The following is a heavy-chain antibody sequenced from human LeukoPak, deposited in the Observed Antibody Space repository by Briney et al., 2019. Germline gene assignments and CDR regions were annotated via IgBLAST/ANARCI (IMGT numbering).Heavy chain of an antibody. CDR1: GFTFSTYA. V-gene: IGHV3-48*04. CDR2: ISSSGSTI. CDR3: ARDRSGSYFDLEYFQH. D-gene: IGHD1-26*01. J-gene: IGHJ1*01. Sequence: GGSLRLSCVVSGFTFSTYAMHWVRQAPGKGLEWVSYISSSGSTIYYADSVKGRFTISRDNAKNSLYLQMNSLRAEDTAVYYCARDRSGSYFDLEYFQHWGQGTLVTVSS.